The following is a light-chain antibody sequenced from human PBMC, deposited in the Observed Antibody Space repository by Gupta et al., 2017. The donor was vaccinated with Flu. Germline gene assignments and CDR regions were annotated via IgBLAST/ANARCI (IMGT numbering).Light chain of an antibody. CDR1: QSITGW. CDR2: KTS. J-gene: IGKJ1*01. Sequence: PSTLSSSVGDRVTITCRASQSITGWLAWYQQKPGKAPKLLIYKTSILESGVPSRFSGSGSGTEFTLTISSLQPDDFATYYCQQDNSYTGTFGQGTKVEIK. CDR3: QQDNSYTGT. V-gene: IGKV1-5*03.